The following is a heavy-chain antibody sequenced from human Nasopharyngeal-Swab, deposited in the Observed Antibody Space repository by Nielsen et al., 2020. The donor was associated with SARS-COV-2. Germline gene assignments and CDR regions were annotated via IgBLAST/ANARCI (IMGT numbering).Heavy chain of an antibody. CDR2: ISAYNGNT. D-gene: IGHD6-19*01. V-gene: IGHV1-18*01. Sequence: ASVKVSCKASGYTFTSYGISWVRQAPGQGLEWMGWISAYNGNTNYAQKLQGRVTMTTGTSTNTAYMELRSLRSDDTAVYYCATGSGWYDRRHWYFDLWGRGTLVTVSS. CDR1: GYTFTSYG. CDR3: ATGSGWYDRRHWYFDL. J-gene: IGHJ2*01.